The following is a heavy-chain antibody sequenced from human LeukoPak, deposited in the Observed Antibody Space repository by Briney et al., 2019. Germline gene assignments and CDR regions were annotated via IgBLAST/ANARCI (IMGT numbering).Heavy chain of an antibody. D-gene: IGHD5-18*01. CDR2: FDPEDGET. V-gene: IGHV1-24*01. CDR1: GYTLTELS. CDR3: ATAFGGYSYGSLWFDP. J-gene: IGHJ5*02. Sequence: VASVKVSCKVSGYTLTELSMHWVRQAPGQGLEWMGGFDPEDGETIYAQKFQGRVTMTEDTSTDTAYMELSSLRSEDTAVYYCATAFGGYSYGSLWFDPWGQGTLVTVSS.